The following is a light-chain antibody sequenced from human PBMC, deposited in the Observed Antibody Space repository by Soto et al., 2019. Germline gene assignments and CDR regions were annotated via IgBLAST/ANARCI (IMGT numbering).Light chain of an antibody. V-gene: IGKV1-39*01. Sequence: DIQMTQSPSSLSASVGYRVTITCRASQSISSYLNWYQQKPGKAPKLLLYAASSLQSGVPSRFSGSGAGTDFPLTLSSRQPEDFATYYCQQSYSTPYTFGQGTKLEIK. CDR1: QSISSY. CDR2: AAS. J-gene: IGKJ2*01. CDR3: QQSYSTPYT.